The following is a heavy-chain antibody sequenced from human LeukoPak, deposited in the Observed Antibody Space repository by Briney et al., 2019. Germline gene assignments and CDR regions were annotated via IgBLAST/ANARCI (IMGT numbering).Heavy chain of an antibody. CDR2: IYYSGSA. CDR1: GGSISSGGYY. D-gene: IGHD6-6*01. CDR3: ARRPIAARRYAFDI. J-gene: IGHJ3*02. Sequence: PSEPLSLTCTVSGGSISSGGYYWSWIRQHPGKGLEWIGYIYYSGSAYYNPSLKSRVTISVDTSKNQFSLKLSSVTAADTAVYYCARRPIAARRYAFDIWGQGTMVTVSS. V-gene: IGHV4-30-4*08.